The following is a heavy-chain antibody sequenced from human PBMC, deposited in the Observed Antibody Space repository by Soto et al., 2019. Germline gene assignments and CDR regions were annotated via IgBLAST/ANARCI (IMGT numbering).Heavy chain of an antibody. Sequence: SETLSLTCTVSGGSVSSGSYYWSWIRQPPGKGLEWIGYVYYSGSTNYNPSLKSRVTISVDTSKNQFSLKLSSVTAADTAVYYCATRDGYNSNAFDIWGQGTMVTVSS. CDR2: VYYSGST. D-gene: IGHD5-12*01. J-gene: IGHJ3*02. CDR1: GGSVSSGSYY. V-gene: IGHV4-61*01. CDR3: ATRDGYNSNAFDI.